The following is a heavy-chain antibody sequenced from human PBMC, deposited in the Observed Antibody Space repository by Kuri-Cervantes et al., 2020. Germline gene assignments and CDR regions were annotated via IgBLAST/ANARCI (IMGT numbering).Heavy chain of an antibody. CDR1: GFTFSSYA. J-gene: IGHJ3*01. CDR3: AKDFTYGGNSGG. V-gene: IGHV3-23*01. D-gene: IGHD4-23*01. CDR2: ISGSGGST. Sequence: LSLTCAASGFTFSSYAMSWVRQAPGKGLEWVSAISGSGGSTYYADSVKGRFTISRDNSKNTLYLQMNSLRAEDTAVYYCAKDFTYGGNSGGWGQGTMVTVSS.